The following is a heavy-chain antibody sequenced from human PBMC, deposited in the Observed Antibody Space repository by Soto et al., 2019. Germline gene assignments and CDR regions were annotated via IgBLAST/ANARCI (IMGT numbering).Heavy chain of an antibody. CDR3: AKGHYNWNLPGWFDP. D-gene: IGHD1-20*01. CDR1: GFTFTSNA. CDR2: VSSSGDRT. J-gene: IGHJ5*02. Sequence: EVQLFESGGGLVQPGGSLRLSCAASGFTFTSNAMSWVRQGPGKGLEWVSGVSSSGDRTYYTDSVKGRFTIARDNSKNTLYLQMDSLRAEDTATYYCAKGHYNWNLPGWFDPWGQGTLVTVSS. V-gene: IGHV3-23*01.